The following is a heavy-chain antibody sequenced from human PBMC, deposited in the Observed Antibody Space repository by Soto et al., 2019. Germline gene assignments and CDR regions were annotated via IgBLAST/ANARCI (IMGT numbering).Heavy chain of an antibody. J-gene: IGHJ4*02. CDR3: ARGPLVVLNYFES. CDR1: GGTFRIYP. CDR2: IFPLTDIP. Sequence: QVQLVQSGTEVKNPGSSVKVSCKASGGTFRIYPSTWVRQAPGQGLEWMGSIFPLTDIPDYAQNFQARLTISADKSTSTAYMELSSLTSDDTAMYFCARGPLVVLNYFESWGQGTLVTVSS. V-gene: IGHV1-69*02.